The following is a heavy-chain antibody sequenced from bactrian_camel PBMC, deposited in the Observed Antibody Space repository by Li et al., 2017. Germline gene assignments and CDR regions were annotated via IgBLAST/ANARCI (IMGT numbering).Heavy chain of an antibody. J-gene: IGHJ6*01. Sequence: VQLVESGVGLVQPGGSLRLSCTASGFTFSGYYMSWVRQAPGKGLEWVSSIYSDGYNTYYADSVKGRFTISRDNAKNAAYLQMNSLNPEDTAVYYCATNQFCGGGYCYAGLFGHWGQGTQVTVS. D-gene: IGHD1*01. CDR2: IYSDGYNT. V-gene: IGHV3-2*01. CDR3: ATNQFCGGGYCYAGLFGH. CDR1: GFTFSGYY.